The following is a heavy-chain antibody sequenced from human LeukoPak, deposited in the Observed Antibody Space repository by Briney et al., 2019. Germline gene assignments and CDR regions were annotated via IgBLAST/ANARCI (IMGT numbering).Heavy chain of an antibody. Sequence: PSETLSLTCAVSGGSISSSNWWSWVRQPPGKGLEWIREIYHSGNTNYNPSLKSRVTMSVDKSKNQFSLKLSSVTAADTAVYYCASALPFQLVHWGQGTLVTVSS. V-gene: IGHV4-4*02. J-gene: IGHJ4*02. CDR2: IYHSGNT. CDR3: ASALPFQLVH. D-gene: IGHD6-13*01. CDR1: GGSISSSNW.